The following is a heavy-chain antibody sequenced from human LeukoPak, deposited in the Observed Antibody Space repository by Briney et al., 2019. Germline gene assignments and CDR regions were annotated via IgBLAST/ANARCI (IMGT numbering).Heavy chain of an antibody. CDR2: IYYSGST. Sequence: SETLSLTCAVYGGSFSGYYWSWIRQPPGKGLEWIGYIYYSGSTNYNPSLKSRVTISVDTSKNQFSLKLSSVTAADTAVYYCAREMRYYDSSGYYDYWGQGTLVTVSS. CDR1: GGSFSGYY. CDR3: AREMRYYDSSGYYDY. D-gene: IGHD3-22*01. J-gene: IGHJ4*02. V-gene: IGHV4-59*01.